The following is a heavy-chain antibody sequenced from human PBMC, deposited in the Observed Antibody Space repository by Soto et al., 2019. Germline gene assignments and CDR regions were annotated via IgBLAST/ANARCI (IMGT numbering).Heavy chain of an antibody. CDR1: GFTFSSYG. J-gene: IGHJ6*02. Sequence: GGSLRLSCAASGFTFSSYGMHWVRQAPGKGLEWVAVIWYDGSNKYYADSVKGRFTISRDNSKNTLYLQMNSLRAEDTAVYYCARPPRTIFGYYYGMDVWGQGTTVTVS. D-gene: IGHD3-3*01. CDR3: ARPPRTIFGYYYGMDV. CDR2: IWYDGSNK. V-gene: IGHV3-33*01.